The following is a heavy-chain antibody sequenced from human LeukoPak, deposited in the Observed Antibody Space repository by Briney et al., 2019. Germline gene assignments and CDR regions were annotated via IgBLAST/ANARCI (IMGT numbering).Heavy chain of an antibody. Sequence: ASVKVSSKASGYTFTGYYMHWVRQAPRQRLEWMGWINPNSGGTNYAQKFQGRVTMTRDTSISTAYMELSRLRSEDRPVYYGARGGAYGDYLSYFDYWGQGTLVTVSS. V-gene: IGHV1-2*02. D-gene: IGHD4-17*01. CDR1: GYTFTGYY. J-gene: IGHJ4*02. CDR2: INPNSGGT. CDR3: ARGGAYGDYLSYFDY.